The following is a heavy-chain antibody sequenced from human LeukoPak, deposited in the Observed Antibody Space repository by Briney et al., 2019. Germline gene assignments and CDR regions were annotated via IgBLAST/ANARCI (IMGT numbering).Heavy chain of an antibody. Sequence: GASVKVSCKVSGYTLTELSMHWVRQAPGKGLEWMGGFDPEDGETIYAQKFQGRVTMTEDTSTDTAYIELSSLRSEDTAVCYCATDIVVVNPAGSPSDYWGQGTLVTVSS. CDR2: FDPEDGET. D-gene: IGHD2-21*01. V-gene: IGHV1-24*01. CDR3: ATDIVVVNPAGSPSDY. J-gene: IGHJ4*02. CDR1: GYTLTELS.